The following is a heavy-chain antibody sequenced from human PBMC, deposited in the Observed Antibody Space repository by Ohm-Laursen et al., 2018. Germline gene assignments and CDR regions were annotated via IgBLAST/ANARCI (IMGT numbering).Heavy chain of an antibody. D-gene: IGHD6-6*01. Sequence: GSLRLSCAASGITFSSYAMNWVRQAPGKGLEWVSSISDSGTTTYYADPVKGRFTISRDNPKSMVFLQMSSLRAEDTALYYCAETPYSSWGHFDYWGQGTLVTVSS. CDR3: AETPYSSWGHFDY. J-gene: IGHJ4*02. CDR2: ISDSGTTT. V-gene: IGHV3-23*01. CDR1: GITFSSYA.